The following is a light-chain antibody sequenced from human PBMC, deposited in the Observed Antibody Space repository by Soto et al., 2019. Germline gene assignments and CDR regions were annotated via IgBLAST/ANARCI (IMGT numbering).Light chain of an antibody. CDR3: AAWDDSLSVYFV. CDR2: GNS. CDR1: SSNIGAGYD. V-gene: IGLV1-40*01. Sequence: QSVLTQPPSVSGAPGQRVTISCTGSSSNIGAGYDVHWYQQLPGTAPKLLIYGNSNRPSGVPDRFSGSKSGTSASLAITGLQAEDEADYYCAAWDDSLSVYFVFGTGTKLTVL. J-gene: IGLJ1*01.